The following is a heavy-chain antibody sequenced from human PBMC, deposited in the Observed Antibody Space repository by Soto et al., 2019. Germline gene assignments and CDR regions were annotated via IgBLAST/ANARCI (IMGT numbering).Heavy chain of an antibody. CDR2: IYYSGST. V-gene: IGHV4-39*01. D-gene: IGHD7-27*01. CDR3: ARRWGYSFDY. J-gene: IGHJ4*02. CDR1: GGSISSNY. Sequence: QLQLQESGPGLVKHSETLSLTCTVSGGSISSNYWGWIRRPPGKGLEWIGSIYYSGSTYYNPSLKSRVTISVDTSKNQFSLKLSSVTAADTAVYYCARRWGYSFDYWGQGTLVTVSS.